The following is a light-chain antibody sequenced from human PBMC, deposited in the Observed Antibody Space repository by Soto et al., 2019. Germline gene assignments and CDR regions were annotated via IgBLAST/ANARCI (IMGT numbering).Light chain of an antibody. CDR2: AVS. CDR1: QSISTY. CDR3: QHSYGTHRT. Sequence: DIQMTHSPSSLSASVGDRVTITCRASQSISTYLNWYQHKPGKAPKVLIYAVSSLQSGVPSRFSGSGSGKDFTLTITSLQPEDSPTHYCQHSYGTHRTSGQGIKVDIX. V-gene: IGKV1-39*01. J-gene: IGKJ1*01.